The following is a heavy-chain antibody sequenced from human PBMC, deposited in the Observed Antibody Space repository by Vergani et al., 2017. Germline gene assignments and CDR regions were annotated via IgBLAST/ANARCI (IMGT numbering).Heavy chain of an antibody. J-gene: IGHJ6*02. CDR3: ARKTAWIQLWTYYYGMDV. CDR2: IYYSGST. Sequence: QVQLQESGPGLVKPSETLSLTCTVSGGSISSSSYYWGWIRQPPGKGLEWIGSIYYSGSTYYNPSLKSRVTISVDTSKNQFSLKLSSVTAADTAVYYCARKTAWIQLWTYYYGMDVWGQGTTVTVSS. CDR1: GGSISSSSYY. D-gene: IGHD5-18*01. V-gene: IGHV4-39*07.